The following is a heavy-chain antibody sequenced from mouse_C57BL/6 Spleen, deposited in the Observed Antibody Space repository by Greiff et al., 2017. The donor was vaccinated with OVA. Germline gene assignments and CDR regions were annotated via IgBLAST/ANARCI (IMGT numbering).Heavy chain of an antibody. CDR2: ISDGGSYT. CDR1: GFTFSSYA. CDR3: ARDYYGSSYEDWYFDV. Sequence: EVMLVESGGGLVKPGGSLKLSCAASGFTFSSYAMSWVRQTPEKRLEWVATISDGGSYTYYPDNVKGRFTISRDNAKNNLYLQMSHLKSEDTAMYYCARDYYGSSYEDWYFDVWGTGTTVTVSS. J-gene: IGHJ1*03. D-gene: IGHD1-1*01. V-gene: IGHV5-4*01.